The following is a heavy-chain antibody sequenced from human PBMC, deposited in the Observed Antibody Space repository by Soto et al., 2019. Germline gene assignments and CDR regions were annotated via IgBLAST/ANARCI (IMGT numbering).Heavy chain of an antibody. V-gene: IGHV4-30-4*01. J-gene: IGHJ3*02. D-gene: IGHD3-22*01. CDR2: IDYIRST. CDR1: GGSISSGDYY. CDR3: ASNRQDYYDSAFDI. Sequence: QVQLQESGPGLVKPSQTLSLTCTVSGGSISSGDYYWSWIRQPPGKALEWIGYIDYIRSTYYSPSLKSRFTISVHTSKSQFSLKLSSVTAADTAVYYCASNRQDYYDSAFDIWGQGTMVTVSS.